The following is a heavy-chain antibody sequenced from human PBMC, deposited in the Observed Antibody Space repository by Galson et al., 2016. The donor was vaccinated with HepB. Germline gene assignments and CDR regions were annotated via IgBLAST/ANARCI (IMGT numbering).Heavy chain of an antibody. J-gene: IGHJ6*02. V-gene: IGHV3-11*01. CDR3: ARDDRGFYGMDV. CDR2: ISNSGSTI. CDR1: GFTFSDYY. Sequence: SLRLSCAASGFTFSDYYMSWIRQAPGKGLGWISYISNSGSTIYYADSVKGRFTISRDNANNSLYLQMNSLRAEDTAVYYYARDDRGFYGMDVWGQGTTVTVSS. D-gene: IGHD3-10*01.